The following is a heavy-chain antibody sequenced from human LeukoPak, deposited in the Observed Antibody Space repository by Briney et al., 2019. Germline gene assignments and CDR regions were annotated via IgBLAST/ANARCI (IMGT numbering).Heavy chain of an antibody. CDR3: ARQGTTLDY. J-gene: IGHJ4*02. Sequence: GGSLRLSCAASGFSFSNYWMGWVRQAPGKGLEWVANMNQDGSVRNYVDSVKGRFTISTDNAKNSLYLQMNSLRAEDTAVYYCARQGTTLDYWGQGTLVTVSS. D-gene: IGHD1-14*01. CDR1: GFSFSNYW. V-gene: IGHV3-7*03. CDR2: MNQDGSVR.